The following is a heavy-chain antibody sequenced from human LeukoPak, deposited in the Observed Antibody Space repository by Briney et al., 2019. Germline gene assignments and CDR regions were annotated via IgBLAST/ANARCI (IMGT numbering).Heavy chain of an antibody. CDR3: ARVYGYSEGYCSGGSCSYAFDI. CDR2: IKQNGSEK. Sequence: VGSLRLSCAASGFTFSSYWISWGRQAPRKRLEWVANIKQNGSEKYYMDSVKGRFTIYRDNARNSLYRRMNILRSEDTAVYSCARVYGYSEGYCSGGSCSYAFDIWGQGTMVTVSS. CDR1: GFTFSSYW. D-gene: IGHD2-15*01. V-gene: IGHV3-7*01. J-gene: IGHJ3*02.